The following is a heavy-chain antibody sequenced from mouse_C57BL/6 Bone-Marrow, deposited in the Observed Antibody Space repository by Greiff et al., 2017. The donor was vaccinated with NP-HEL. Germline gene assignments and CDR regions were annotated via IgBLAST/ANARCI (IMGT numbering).Heavy chain of an antibody. CDR3: ASGGGLLTFSWFAY. CDR1: GYSFTDYN. Sequence: EVKLQESGPELVKPGASVKISCKASGYSFTDYNMNWVKQSNGKSLEWIGVINPNYGTTSYNQKFKGKATLTVDQSSSTAYMQLNSLTSEDSAVYYCASGGGLLTFSWFAYWGQGTLVTVSA. CDR2: INPNYGTT. J-gene: IGHJ3*01. D-gene: IGHD2-3*01. V-gene: IGHV1-39*01.